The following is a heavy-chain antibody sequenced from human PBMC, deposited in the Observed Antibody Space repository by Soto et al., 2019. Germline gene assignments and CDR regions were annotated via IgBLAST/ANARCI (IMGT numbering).Heavy chain of an antibody. CDR3: ARFYASGSYPYDH. V-gene: IGHV1-18*01. D-gene: IGHD3-10*01. CDR1: GYTFTTYG. Sequence: ASVKVSCKASGYTFTTYGISWVRQAPGQGLEWMGWISAYNGNTNYAQNLQGRVTMTTDTSTSTAYMELRSLRSDDTAVYYCARFYASGSYPYDHWGQGTLVTVSS. J-gene: IGHJ4*02. CDR2: ISAYNGNT.